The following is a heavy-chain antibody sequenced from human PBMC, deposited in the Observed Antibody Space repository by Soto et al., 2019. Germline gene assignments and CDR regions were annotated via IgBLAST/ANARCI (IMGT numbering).Heavy chain of an antibody. CDR1: GGSISSGGYY. Sequence: SETLSLTCTVSGGSISSGGYYWSWIRQHPGKGLEWIGYIYYSGSTYYNPSLKSRVTISVDTSKNQFSLKLSSVTAADTAVYYCARYCGGGSCYSDWFDPWGQGTLVTVSS. J-gene: IGHJ5*02. D-gene: IGHD2-15*01. CDR3: ARYCGGGSCYSDWFDP. CDR2: IYYSGST. V-gene: IGHV4-31*03.